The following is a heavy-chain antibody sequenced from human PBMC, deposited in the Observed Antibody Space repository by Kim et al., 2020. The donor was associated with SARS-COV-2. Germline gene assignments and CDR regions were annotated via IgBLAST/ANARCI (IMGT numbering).Heavy chain of an antibody. CDR3: SKSSLRYFDWLFDY. CDR2: ISGSGDST. V-gene: IGHV3-23*01. D-gene: IGHD3-9*01. J-gene: IGHJ4*02. Sequence: GGSLRLSCAASGFTFSSYGMSWVRQAPGKGLQWVSAISGSGDSTDYADSVKGRYTISRDNSKNTLYLQIKILRAEDTAVHYCSKSSLRYFDWLFDYWGQGTLVTVCS. CDR1: GFTFSSYG.